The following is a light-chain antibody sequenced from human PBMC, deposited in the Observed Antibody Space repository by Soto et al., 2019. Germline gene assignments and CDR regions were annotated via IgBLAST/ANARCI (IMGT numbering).Light chain of an antibody. Sequence: AIRMTQSPSSFSASTGDRVTITCRASQGISSYLAWYQQEPGKAPKLLIYAASTLQSGVPSRFSGSGSGTDFTLTISCLQSEDFATYYCQQYYSYPTFGQGTKVEVK. J-gene: IGKJ1*01. CDR2: AAS. V-gene: IGKV1-8*01. CDR3: QQYYSYPT. CDR1: QGISSY.